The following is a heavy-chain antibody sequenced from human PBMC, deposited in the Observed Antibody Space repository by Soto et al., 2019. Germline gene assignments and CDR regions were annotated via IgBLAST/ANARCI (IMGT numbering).Heavy chain of an antibody. V-gene: IGHV3-23*01. CDR2: IDSSGVNT. CDR3: VSWVYAHFDY. D-gene: IGHD2-8*01. CDR1: RYTFKSHG. Sequence: GSLRLSCAASRYTFKSHGLSWVRQAPGKGLEWVSTIDSSGVNTHYADSVKGRFTISRDNSRNTLHLQMHDLRADDTALYYCVSWVYAHFDYWGQGTVVTVSS. J-gene: IGHJ4*02.